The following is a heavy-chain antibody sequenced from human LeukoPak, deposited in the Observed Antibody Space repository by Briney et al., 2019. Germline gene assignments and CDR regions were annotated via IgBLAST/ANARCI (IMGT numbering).Heavy chain of an antibody. D-gene: IGHD6-13*01. V-gene: IGHV4-39*07. CDR3: ARLDLMNRQLAFDY. CDR2: IYYSGST. CDR1: GGSISSSSYY. Sequence: PSETLSLTCTVSGGSISSSSYYWGWIRQPPGKGLEWIGSIYYSGSTYYNPSLKSRVTISVDTSKNQFSLKLSSVTAADTAVYYCARLDLMNRQLAFDYWGQGALVTVSS. J-gene: IGHJ4*02.